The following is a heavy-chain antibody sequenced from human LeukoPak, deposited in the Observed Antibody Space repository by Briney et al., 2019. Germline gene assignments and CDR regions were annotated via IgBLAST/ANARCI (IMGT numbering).Heavy chain of an antibody. V-gene: IGHV4-39*01. D-gene: IGHD5-24*01. J-gene: IGHJ3*02. Sequence: SETLSLTCTVSRGSISSRSYYWGWIRPPPGKGLEWIGSISHSGSTYYNPPLKSRVTISVDTSKNQFSLKLRSVPAAHTAVFYCARLGARDVNDAFYIWGQGTMVTVSS. CDR2: ISHSGST. CDR1: RGSISSRSYY. CDR3: ARLGARDVNDAFYI.